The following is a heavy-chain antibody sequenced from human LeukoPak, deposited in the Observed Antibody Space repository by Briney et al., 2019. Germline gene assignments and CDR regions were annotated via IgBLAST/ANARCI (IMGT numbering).Heavy chain of an antibody. Sequence: PSETLSLTCTVSGGSISSYYWSWIRQPPGKGLEWIGYIYYRGSTNYNPSLKSRVTISVDTSKNQFSLKLSSVTAADTAVYYCARGPAGGYPFDPWGQGTLVTVSS. CDR3: ARGPAGGYPFDP. CDR2: IYYRGST. D-gene: IGHD2-15*01. J-gene: IGHJ5*02. V-gene: IGHV4-59*01. CDR1: GGSISSYY.